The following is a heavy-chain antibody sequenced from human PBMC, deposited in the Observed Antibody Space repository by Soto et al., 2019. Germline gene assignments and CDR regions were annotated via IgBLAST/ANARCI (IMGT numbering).Heavy chain of an antibody. CDR2: IKHDVSEI. CDR1: GIAFGSYW. D-gene: IGHD2-2*01. V-gene: IGHV3-7*02. CDR3: LTSSISRGGSDY. Sequence: EVQLVESGGGLVQPGGSLRLSCAATGIAFGSYWMSWVRQAPGKGLEWVANIKHDVSEIYYVDSVKGRFTISRDNGKRSLDLEMNSLTVEDTAVYYCLTSSISRGGSDYWGQGTLVTVSS. J-gene: IGHJ4*02.